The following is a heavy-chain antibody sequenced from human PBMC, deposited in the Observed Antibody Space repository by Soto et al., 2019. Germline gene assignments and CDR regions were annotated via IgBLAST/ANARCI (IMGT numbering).Heavy chain of an antibody. D-gene: IGHD4-17*01. CDR1: GGTFSSYA. V-gene: IGHV1-69*13. Sequence: SVKVSCKASGGTFSSYAISWVRQAPGQGLEWMGGIIPIFGTANYAQKFQGRVTITADESTSTAYMELSSLRSEDTAVYYCASGYHVKVTRDYYYYYGMDVWGQGTTVTVSS. J-gene: IGHJ6*02. CDR3: ASGYHVKVTRDYYYYYGMDV. CDR2: IIPIFGTA.